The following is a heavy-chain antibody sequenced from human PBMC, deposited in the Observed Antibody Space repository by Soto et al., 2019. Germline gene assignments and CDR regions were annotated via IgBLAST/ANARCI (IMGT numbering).Heavy chain of an antibody. V-gene: IGHV3-30*18. D-gene: IGHD2-8*02. J-gene: IGHJ4*02. Sequence: QVQLVESGGGVGQPGTSLRLSCVASGFTYSNYAMHWVRQVPGKGLEWLAVVSHDGTLYPYADSVKGRFSISRDNSRKTLYLKMNSLRPEDTAVYYCVKDRSDTWSFDYWGQGTLVTVSS. CDR1: GFTYSNYA. CDR3: VKDRSDTWSFDY. CDR2: VSHDGTL.